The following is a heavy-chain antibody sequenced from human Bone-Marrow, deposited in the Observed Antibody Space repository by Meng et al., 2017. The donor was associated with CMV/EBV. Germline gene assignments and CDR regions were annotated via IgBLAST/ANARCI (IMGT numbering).Heavy chain of an antibody. D-gene: IGHD3-3*01. CDR3: VREEGVVAARGNRFDP. J-gene: IGHJ5*02. V-gene: IGHV3-74*01. CDR1: GFDFGAYW. Sequence: GGSLRLSCAASGFDFGAYWMHWARQAPGKGLEWVSRINHDGSYIIYADSVKGRFTMSKDNAKNTIHLQMNTLRAEDTALYYCVREEGVVAARGNRFDPWGQGTLVTVSS. CDR2: INHDGSYI.